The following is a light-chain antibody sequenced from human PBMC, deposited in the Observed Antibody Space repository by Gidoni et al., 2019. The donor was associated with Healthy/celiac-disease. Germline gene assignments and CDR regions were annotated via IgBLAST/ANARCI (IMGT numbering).Light chain of an antibody. J-gene: IGKJ3*01. CDR3: QKYNSDPFT. CDR1: QGIRNY. CDR2: AAS. Sequence: DIQMTQSPSSLSASVGDRITITCRASQGIRNYLAWYQQKPGKVPNLLIYAASTLQSGVPSRFSGSGYGTDFTLNISSLQTEDVATYYCQKYNSDPFTFXPXTKVDIK. V-gene: IGKV1-27*01.